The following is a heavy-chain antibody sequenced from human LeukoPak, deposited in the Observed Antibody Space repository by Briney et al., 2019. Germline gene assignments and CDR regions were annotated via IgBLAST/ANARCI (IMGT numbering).Heavy chain of an antibody. V-gene: IGHV3-53*01. D-gene: IGHD5-18*01. Sequence: TGGSLRLSCAASGFTLSSNYMTWVRQAPGKGLEWVSLIDSGGSAFYADSMKGRFTISRDNSKNTLYLQMNSLRAEDTAVYYCATGTIHLWYAYWGHGTLVTVSS. CDR3: ATGTIHLWYAY. CDR2: IDSGGSA. CDR1: GFTLSSNY. J-gene: IGHJ4*01.